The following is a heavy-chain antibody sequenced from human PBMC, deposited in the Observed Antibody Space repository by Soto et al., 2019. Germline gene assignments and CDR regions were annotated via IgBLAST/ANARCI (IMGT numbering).Heavy chain of an antibody. J-gene: IGHJ4*02. D-gene: IGHD4-17*01. Sequence: VGSLRLSCAASGFTFSSYGMHWVRQAPGKGLEWVAVISYDGSNKYYADSVKGRFTISRDNSKNTLYLQMNSLRAEDTAVYYCAKDGTYGDYDYWGQGTLVTVSS. V-gene: IGHV3-30*18. CDR2: ISYDGSNK. CDR3: AKDGTYGDYDY. CDR1: GFTFSSYG.